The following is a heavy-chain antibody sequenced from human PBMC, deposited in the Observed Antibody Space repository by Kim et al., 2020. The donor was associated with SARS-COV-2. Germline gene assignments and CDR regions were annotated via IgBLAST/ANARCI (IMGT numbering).Heavy chain of an antibody. J-gene: IGHJ6*02. D-gene: IGHD3-10*01. Sequence: SETLSLTCTVSGGSISSYYWSWMRQPPGKGLEWIGYIYYSGSTNYNPSLKSRVTISVDTSKNQFSLKLSSVTAADTAVYYCARDNNNLYYYGSGSYSADYGMDVWGQGTTVTVSS. V-gene: IGHV4-59*13. CDR3: ARDNNNLYYYGSGSYSADYGMDV. CDR1: GGSISSYY. CDR2: IYYSGST.